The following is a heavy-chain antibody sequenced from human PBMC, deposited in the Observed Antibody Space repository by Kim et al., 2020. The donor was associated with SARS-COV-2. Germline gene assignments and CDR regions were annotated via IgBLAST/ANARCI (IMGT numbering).Heavy chain of an antibody. Sequence: SQTLSLTCAISGDSVSSNSAAWNWIRQSPSRGLEWLGRTYYRSKWYNDYAVSVKSRITINPDTSKNQFSLQLNSVTPEDTAVYYCARAIGIVATTQLPIDYWGQGTLVTVSS. CDR1: GDSVSSNSAA. D-gene: IGHD5-12*01. CDR3: ARAIGIVATTQLPIDY. CDR2: TYYRSKWYN. V-gene: IGHV6-1*01. J-gene: IGHJ4*02.